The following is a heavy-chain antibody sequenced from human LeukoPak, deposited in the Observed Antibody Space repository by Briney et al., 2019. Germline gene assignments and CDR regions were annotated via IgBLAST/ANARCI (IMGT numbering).Heavy chain of an antibody. CDR3: ARLVGRFGEWDY. V-gene: IGHV1-8*03. CDR1: GYTFTSYD. D-gene: IGHD3-10*01. Sequence: ASVKVSCKASGYTFTSYDINWVRQATGQGLEWMGWMNPNSGNTGYAQKFQGRVTITRNTSISTAYMELSSLGSEDTAVYYCARLVGRFGEWDYWGQGTLVTVSS. CDR2: MNPNSGNT. J-gene: IGHJ4*02.